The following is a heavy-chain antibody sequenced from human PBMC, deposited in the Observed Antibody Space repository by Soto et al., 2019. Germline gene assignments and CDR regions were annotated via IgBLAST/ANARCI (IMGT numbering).Heavy chain of an antibody. CDR1: GFTFGDYA. Sequence: GGSLRLSCTASGFTFGDYAMSWFRQAPGKGLEWVGFIRSKAYGGTTEYAASVKGRFTISRDDSKSIAYLQMNSLKTEDTAVYYCQQWELPGQGDAFDIWGQGTMVTVSS. J-gene: IGHJ3*02. D-gene: IGHD1-26*01. CDR3: QQWELPGQGDAFDI. V-gene: IGHV3-49*03. CDR2: IRSKAYGGTT.